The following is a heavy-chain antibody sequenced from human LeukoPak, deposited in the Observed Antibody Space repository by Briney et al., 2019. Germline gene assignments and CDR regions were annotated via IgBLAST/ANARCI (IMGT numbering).Heavy chain of an antibody. V-gene: IGHV3-48*03. Sequence: GGSLRLSCAASGFTFSSYEMNWVRQAPGKGLEWVSYISSSGSTKYYADSVKGRITISRDNAKNSLYLQMNSLRAEDTAVYYCTRSGTYVFDFWGQGTLVTVSS. CDR3: TRSGTYVFDF. J-gene: IGHJ4*02. CDR1: GFTFSSYE. D-gene: IGHD1-26*01. CDR2: ISSSGSTK.